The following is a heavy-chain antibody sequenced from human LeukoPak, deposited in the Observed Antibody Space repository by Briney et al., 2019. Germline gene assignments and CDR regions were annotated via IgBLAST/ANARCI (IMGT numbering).Heavy chain of an antibody. CDR3: AKVRVGATLYFDY. D-gene: IGHD1-26*01. Sequence: GGSLRLSCAASGFTFSSYAMSWVRQAPGKGLEWASAISGSGGSTYYADSVKGRFTISRDNSKNTLYLQMNSLRAEDTAVYYCAKVRVGATLYFDYWGQGTLVTVSS. CDR2: ISGSGGST. J-gene: IGHJ4*02. V-gene: IGHV3-23*01. CDR1: GFTFSSYA.